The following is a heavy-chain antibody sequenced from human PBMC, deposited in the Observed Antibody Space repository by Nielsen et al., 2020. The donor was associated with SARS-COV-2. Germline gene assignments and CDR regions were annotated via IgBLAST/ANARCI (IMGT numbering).Heavy chain of an antibody. J-gene: IGHJ6*03. V-gene: IGHV3-30-3*01. CDR2: ISHDGSNK. CDR3: ARAPGLYGSGSPYYMDV. CDR1: GFTFSSYA. Sequence: GGSLRLSCAASGFTFSSYAMHWVRQAPGKGLEWVAVISHDGSNKYYADSVKGRFTISRDNSKNTLYLQMNSLRAEDTAVYYCARAPGLYGSGSPYYMDVWGKGTTVTVSS. D-gene: IGHD3-10*01.